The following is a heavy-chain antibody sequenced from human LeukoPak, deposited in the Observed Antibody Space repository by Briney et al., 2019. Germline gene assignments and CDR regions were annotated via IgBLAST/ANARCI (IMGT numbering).Heavy chain of an antibody. V-gene: IGHV1-8*02. J-gene: IGHJ4*02. Sequence: ASVKVSCKASGYTFTSYDINWVRQATGQGLEWMGWMNPNSGNTGYAQKFQGRVTLTRDMSTNTVYMKLSSLTSEDTAVYYCARTSSGYYAHFDLWGQGTLVTVS. D-gene: IGHD3-22*01. CDR3: ARTSSGYYAHFDL. CDR1: GYTFTSYD. CDR2: MNPNSGNT.